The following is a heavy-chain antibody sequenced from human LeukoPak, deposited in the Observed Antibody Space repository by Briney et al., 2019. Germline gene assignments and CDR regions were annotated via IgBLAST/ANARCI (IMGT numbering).Heavy chain of an antibody. CDR3: ARDKEPKYCSGGSCLYYYYYYMDV. D-gene: IGHD2-15*01. J-gene: IGHJ6*03. CDR2: ISVYNGNT. V-gene: IGHV1-18*01. Sequence: ASVKVSCKASGSTFTSYGISWVRQAPGQGLEWMGWISVYNGNTNYAQKLQGRVTMTTDTSTSTAYMELRSLRSDDTAVYYCARDKEPKYCSGGSCLYYYYYYMDVWGKGTTVTVSS. CDR1: GSTFTSYG.